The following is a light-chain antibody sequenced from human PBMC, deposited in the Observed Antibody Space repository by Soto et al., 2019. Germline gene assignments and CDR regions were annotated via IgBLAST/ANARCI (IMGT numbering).Light chain of an antibody. V-gene: IGKV3-20*01. J-gene: IGKJ2*01. Sequence: EIVLTQSPGTLSLSPGERATLSCRASQSVSSSYLAWYQQKPGQAPRLLIYGASSRATGIPDMFSGSGSGTDFTLTISRLEPEDFAVYYCQQYGSSPPYTLGQGTKLEIK. CDR2: GAS. CDR3: QQYGSSPPYT. CDR1: QSVSSSY.